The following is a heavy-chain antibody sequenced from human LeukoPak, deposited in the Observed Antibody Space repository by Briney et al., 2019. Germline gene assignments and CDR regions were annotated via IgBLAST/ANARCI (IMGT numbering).Heavy chain of an antibody. V-gene: IGHV3-33*01. CDR3: ARSYYYGTGSYYTQYYFDY. Sequence: PGGSLRLSCAASGFTFSSYGMHWVRQAPGKGLEWVAVIWYDGSNKYYADSVKGRFTISRDNSKNTLYLQMNSLRAEDTAVYYCARSYYYGTGSYYTQYYFDYWGQGTLVTVSS. D-gene: IGHD3-10*01. CDR1: GFTFSSYG. J-gene: IGHJ4*02. CDR2: IWYDGSNK.